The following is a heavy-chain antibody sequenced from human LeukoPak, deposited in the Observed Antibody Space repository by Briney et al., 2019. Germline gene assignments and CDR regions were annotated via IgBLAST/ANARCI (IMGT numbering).Heavy chain of an antibody. CDR1: GYTFTSYG. CDR2: ISAYNGNT. V-gene: IGHV1-18*01. Sequence: GASVKVSCKASGYTFTSYGISWVRQAPGQGLEWMGWISAYNGNTNYAQKLQGRVTITGDTSASTAYMELSSLRSEDTAVYYCARANVLLWFGELLSTMNWFDPWGQGTLVTVSS. CDR3: ARANVLLWFGELLSTMNWFDP. J-gene: IGHJ5*02. D-gene: IGHD3-10*01.